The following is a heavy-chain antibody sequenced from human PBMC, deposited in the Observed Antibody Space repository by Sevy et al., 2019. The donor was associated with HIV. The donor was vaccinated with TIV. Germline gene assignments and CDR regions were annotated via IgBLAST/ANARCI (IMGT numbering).Heavy chain of an antibody. J-gene: IGHJ6*02. CDR1: GFTFISYA. CDR3: AKGDSTFYGLDV. V-gene: IGHV3-23*01. D-gene: IGHD6-13*01. Sequence: GGSLRLSCKPSGFTFISYAMNWVRQAPGKGLEWVSTIYGSSGATYYGDSVKGRFTISRDNSKNTLYLQMNSLRAEDTAVYYCAKGDSTFYGLDVWGQGTTVTVSS. CDR2: IYGSSGAT.